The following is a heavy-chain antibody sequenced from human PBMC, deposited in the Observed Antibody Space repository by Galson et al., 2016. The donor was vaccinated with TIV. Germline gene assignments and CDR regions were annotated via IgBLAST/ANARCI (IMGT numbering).Heavy chain of an antibody. CDR1: GGSFSTYA. D-gene: IGHD5-12*01. Sequence: SVKVSCKVSGGSFSTYAINWVRQAPGQGPEWMGRIIPILGPTKYAQRFQGRVSITADKSTNTAYLDLSGLRSDDTAVYYCARDNQATFGYDDAFDIWGQGTLVTVSS. CDR3: ARDNQATFGYDDAFDI. J-gene: IGHJ3*02. CDR2: IIPILGPT. V-gene: IGHV1-69*06.